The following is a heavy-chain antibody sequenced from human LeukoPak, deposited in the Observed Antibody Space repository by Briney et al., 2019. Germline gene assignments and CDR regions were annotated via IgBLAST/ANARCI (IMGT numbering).Heavy chain of an antibody. D-gene: IGHD3-16*02. Sequence: SETLSLTCAVYGGSFSGYYWSWIRQPPGKGLEWIGEINHSGSTNYNPSLKSRVTISVDTSKNQFSLKLSSVTAADTAAYYCARVGSSDYVWGSYRYPAENDALDIWGQGTMVTVSS. CDR2: INHSGST. CDR1: GGSFSGYY. J-gene: IGHJ3*02. V-gene: IGHV4-34*01. CDR3: ARVGSSDYVWGSYRYPAENDALDI.